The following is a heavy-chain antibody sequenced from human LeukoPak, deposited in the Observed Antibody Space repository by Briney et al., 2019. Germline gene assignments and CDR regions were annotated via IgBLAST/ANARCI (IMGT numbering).Heavy chain of an antibody. V-gene: IGHV1-18*04. CDR3: ARRGRYCSSSSCYHDAFDV. D-gene: IGHD2-2*01. J-gene: IGHJ3*01. Sequence: GSSLTVSCMTSGYTLRIYSIGWVRQAPGQGLEWMGWISPYNGYSKYPQRDQRRLTLSTDTSTSIAYIELRSLTSDDTAVYYCARRGRYCSSSSCYHDAFDVWGQGTMVTVSS. CDR2: ISPYNGYS. CDR1: GYTLRIYS.